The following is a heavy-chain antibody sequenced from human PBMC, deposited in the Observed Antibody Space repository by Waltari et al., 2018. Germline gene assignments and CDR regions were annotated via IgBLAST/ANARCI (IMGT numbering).Heavy chain of an antibody. V-gene: IGHV3-21*01. CDR1: GFNFSSYS. CDR2: ISSSSSYI. D-gene: IGHD6-6*01. J-gene: IGHJ5*02. Sequence: EVQLVESGGGLVKPGGSLRLSCAASGFNFSSYSMNWVRQAPGKGLEWVSSISSSSSYIYYADSVKGRFTISRDNAKNSLYLQMNSLRAEDTAVYYCATSIAARPSWGQGTLVTVSS. CDR3: ATSIAARPS.